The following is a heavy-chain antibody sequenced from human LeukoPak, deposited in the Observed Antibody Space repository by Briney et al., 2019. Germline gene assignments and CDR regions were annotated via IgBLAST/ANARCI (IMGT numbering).Heavy chain of an antibody. V-gene: IGHV3-30*03. CDR3: ARVGRITMIVVAAGIDY. CDR1: GFTFSSYG. D-gene: IGHD3-22*01. J-gene: IGHJ4*02. Sequence: PGRSLRLSCAASGFTFSSYGMHWVRQAPGKGLEWVAVISYDGGNKYYADSVKGRFTISRDNSKNTLYLQMNSLRAEDTAVYYCARVGRITMIVVAAGIDYWGQGTLVTVSS. CDR2: ISYDGGNK.